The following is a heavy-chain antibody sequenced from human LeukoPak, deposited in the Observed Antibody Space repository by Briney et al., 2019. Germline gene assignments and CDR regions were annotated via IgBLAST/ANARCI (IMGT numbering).Heavy chain of an antibody. CDR3: ARGGYCSSTSCYRNLDY. Sequence: ASVKVSCKASGYTFTSYYMHWVRQAPGQGLEWMGWMNPNSGNTGYAQKFQGRVTMTRNTSISTAYMELSSLRSEDTAVYYCARGGYCSSTSCYRNLDYWGQGTLVTVSS. D-gene: IGHD2-2*03. V-gene: IGHV1-8*02. CDR1: GYTFTSYY. J-gene: IGHJ4*02. CDR2: MNPNSGNT.